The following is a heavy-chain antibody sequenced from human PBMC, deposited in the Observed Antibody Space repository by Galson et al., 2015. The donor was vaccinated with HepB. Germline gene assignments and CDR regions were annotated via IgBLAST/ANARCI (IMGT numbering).Heavy chain of an antibody. CDR2: ISGSGGST. V-gene: IGHV3-23*01. D-gene: IGHD3-3*01. J-gene: IGHJ4*02. Sequence: SLRLSCAASGFTFSSYAMSWVRQAPGKGLEWVSAISGSGGSTYYADSVKGRFTISRDNSKNTLYLQMNSLRAEDTAVYYCAKGGLQGYYDFWSGYYTEFDYWGQGTLVTVSS. CDR3: AKGGLQGYYDFWSGYYTEFDY. CDR1: GFTFSSYA.